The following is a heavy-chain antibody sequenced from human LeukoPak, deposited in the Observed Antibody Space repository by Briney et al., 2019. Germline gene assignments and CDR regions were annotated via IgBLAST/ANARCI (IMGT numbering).Heavy chain of an antibody. CDR3: AREESGGYFDY. D-gene: IGHD2-8*02. CDR1: GYTFTNYY. Sequence: AASVKVSFKASGYTFTNYYMHWVRQAPGQGLEWMGLINPTGTGTNYAQKFRGRVTLTRDTSTTTVYMELSSLRSEDTAVYYCAREESGGYFDYWGQGTPVTVSS. J-gene: IGHJ4*02. CDR2: INPTGTGT. V-gene: IGHV1-46*01.